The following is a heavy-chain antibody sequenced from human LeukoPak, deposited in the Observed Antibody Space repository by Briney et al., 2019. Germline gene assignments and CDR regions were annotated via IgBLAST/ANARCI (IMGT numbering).Heavy chain of an antibody. V-gene: IGHV3-30*04. J-gene: IGHJ3*02. CDR2: ISYDDGSNK. CDR1: GFTFSTYA. Sequence: PGGSLRLSCAASGFTFSTYALHWVRQAPGKGLEWVAVISYDDGSNKYYADSVKGRFTISRDNSKNTLYLQMNSLRTEDTAVYYCARDRRAPNDAFDIWGQGTMVTVSS. CDR3: ARDRRAPNDAFDI.